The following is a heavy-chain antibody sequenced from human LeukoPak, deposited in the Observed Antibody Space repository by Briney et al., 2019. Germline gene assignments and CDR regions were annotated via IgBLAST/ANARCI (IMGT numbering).Heavy chain of an antibody. Sequence: GESLKISCKGSGYSFTSYWIGWVRQMPGKGLEWMGIIYPGDSDTRYSPSFQGQVTISADKSISTAYLQWSSLKASDTAMYYCARLIGDCSSASCYPQLFDYWGQGTLVTVSS. CDR3: ARLIGDCSSASCYPQLFDY. V-gene: IGHV5-51*01. J-gene: IGHJ4*02. D-gene: IGHD2-2*01. CDR1: GYSFTSYW. CDR2: IYPGDSDT.